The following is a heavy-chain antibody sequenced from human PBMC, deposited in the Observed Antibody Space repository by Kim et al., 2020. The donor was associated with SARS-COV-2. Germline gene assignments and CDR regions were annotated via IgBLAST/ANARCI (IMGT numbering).Heavy chain of an antibody. D-gene: IGHD2-15*01. CDR1: GYSFTSYY. Sequence: ASVKVSCKASGYSFTSYYVHWVRQAPGQGLEWMAIIFTSGGKTGYRQRFQGRVTVTRDTSTSTVYMELSSLTSEDTAVYYCAREPPGAAHGFEYWGQGTLVTVSS. CDR3: AREPPGAAHGFEY. V-gene: IGHV1-46*01. CDR2: IFTSGGKT. J-gene: IGHJ4*02.